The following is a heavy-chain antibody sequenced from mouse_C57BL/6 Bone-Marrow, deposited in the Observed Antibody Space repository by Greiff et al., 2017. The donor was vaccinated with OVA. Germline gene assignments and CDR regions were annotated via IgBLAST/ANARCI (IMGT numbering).Heavy chain of an antibody. V-gene: IGHV1-54*01. CDR2: INPGSGGT. J-gene: IGHJ1*03. Sequence: QVQLQQSGAELVRPGTSVKVSCKASGYAFTNYLIEWVKQRPGQGLEWVGVINPGSGGTHYNETFKGKATLTADKSSSTDYMQLSSLTSEDSAIYFCARPDGYWYFDVWGTGTTVTVSS. CDR3: ARPDGYWYFDV. D-gene: IGHD2-3*01. CDR1: GYAFTNYL.